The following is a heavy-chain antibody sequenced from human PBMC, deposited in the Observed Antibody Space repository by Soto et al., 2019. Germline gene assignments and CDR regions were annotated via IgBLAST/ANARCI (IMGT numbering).Heavy chain of an antibody. J-gene: IGHJ6*02. V-gene: IGHV5-10-1*01. CDR1: GYSFTSYW. CDR2: IDPSDSYT. Sequence: ASVKISCKGSGYSFTSYWISWVRQMPGKGLEWMGRIDPSDSYTNYSPSFQGHVTISADKSISTAYLQWSSLKASDTAMYYCVQQWRHGMDVWGQGTTVTVSS. CDR3: VQQWRHGMDV. D-gene: IGHD6-19*01.